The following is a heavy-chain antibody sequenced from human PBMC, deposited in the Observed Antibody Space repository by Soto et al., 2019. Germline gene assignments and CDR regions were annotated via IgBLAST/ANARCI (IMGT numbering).Heavy chain of an antibody. D-gene: IGHD3-22*01. CDR1: GGSFNNDY. V-gene: IGHV4-59*01. Sequence: SETLSLTCTISGGSFNNDYWTWVRQSPGKGLEWIGYIFHSGITDYNPSVKSRVTISIDKSKNLFSLKLTSVTAADTAVYYCARDRYFYDSAGYYRTLDSWGQGILVTVSS. J-gene: IGHJ5*01. CDR2: IFHSGIT. CDR3: ARDRYFYDSAGYYRTLDS.